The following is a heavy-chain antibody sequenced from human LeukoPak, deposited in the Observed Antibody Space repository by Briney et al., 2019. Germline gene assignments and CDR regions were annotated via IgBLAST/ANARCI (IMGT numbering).Heavy chain of an antibody. V-gene: IGHV3-48*01. CDR2: ISSSSSI. CDR3: ARGRYSSSSGDFDY. J-gene: IGHJ4*02. CDR1: GFTFSSYS. Sequence: GGSLRLPCAASGFTFSSYSMNWVRQAPGKGLEWVSYISSSSSIYYADSVKGRFTISRDNAKNSLYLQMNSLRAEDTALYYCARGRYSSSSGDFDYWGQGTLVTVSS. D-gene: IGHD6-6*01.